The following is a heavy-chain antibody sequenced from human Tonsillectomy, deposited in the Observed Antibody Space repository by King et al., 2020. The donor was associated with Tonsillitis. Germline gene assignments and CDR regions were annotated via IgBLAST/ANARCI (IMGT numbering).Heavy chain of an antibody. CDR1: GGTLSNYA. CDR3: ARGKCSNGSCYDWFDP. V-gene: IGHV1-69*06. J-gene: IGHJ5*02. CDR2: IIPIFGTA. D-gene: IGHD2-15*01. Sequence: QLVQSGAEVKKPGSSVKVSCKASGGTLSNYAITWVRQAPGQGLDWMGGIIPIFGTADYAQKFLGRVTITADKSTSTAYMELSSLRSDDTAVYYCARGKCSNGSCYDWFDPGGQGTLVTVSS.